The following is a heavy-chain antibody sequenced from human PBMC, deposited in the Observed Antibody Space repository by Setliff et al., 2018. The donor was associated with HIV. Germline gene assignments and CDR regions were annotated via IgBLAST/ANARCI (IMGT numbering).Heavy chain of an antibody. CDR3: ARIDPGKYWSSDY. Sequence: SETLSLTCTVSGGSISSYYWSWIRQPPGKGLEWIGYIYYSGSTYYNPSLKSRVTISVDTSKNQFSLKLSSVTAADTAVYYCARIDPGKYWSSDYWGPGTLVTVSS. V-gene: IGHV4-59*06. J-gene: IGHJ4*02. CDR2: IYYSGST. D-gene: IGHD2-8*02. CDR1: GGSISSYY.